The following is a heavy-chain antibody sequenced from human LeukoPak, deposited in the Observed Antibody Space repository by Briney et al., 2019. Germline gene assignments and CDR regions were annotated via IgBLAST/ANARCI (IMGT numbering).Heavy chain of an antibody. D-gene: IGHD3-10*01. CDR1: GYTFTSYG. Sequence: ASVKVSCKASGYTFTSYGISWVRQAPGQGLEWMGWISAYNGNTNYAQKLQGRVTMTTDTSTSTAYMELRSLRSDDTAVYYCARINNYYGSGSADYWGQGTLVTVSS. J-gene: IGHJ4*02. V-gene: IGHV1-18*01. CDR2: ISAYNGNT. CDR3: ARINNYYGSGSADY.